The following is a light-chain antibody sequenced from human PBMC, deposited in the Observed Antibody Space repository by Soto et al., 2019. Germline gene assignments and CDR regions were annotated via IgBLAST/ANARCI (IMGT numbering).Light chain of an antibody. CDR1: QNIDMY. V-gene: IGKV1-39*01. CDR2: GAS. Sequence: EMHMTESPSSLSASVGDTVAITCRASQNIDMYLNWYQQKPGKAPRVLISGASNLQSGVPSRFSGSGSGTDFTLTISSLQSEDIATYFCQQFHDLPITFGQGTRLEIK. J-gene: IGKJ5*01. CDR3: QQFHDLPIT.